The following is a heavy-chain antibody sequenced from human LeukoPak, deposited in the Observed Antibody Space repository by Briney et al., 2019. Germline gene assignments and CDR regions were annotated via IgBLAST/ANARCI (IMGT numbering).Heavy chain of an antibody. V-gene: IGHV3-21*01. D-gene: IGHD6-13*01. CDR2: ISSSSSYI. Sequence: GGSLTLSCAASGFTFSSYSMNWVRQAPGKGLEWVSSISSSSSYIYYADSVKGRFTISRDNAKNSLYLQMNRLRAEDTAVYYCARESGQQRDGDAFDIWGQGRMVTVSS. J-gene: IGHJ3*02. CDR1: GFTFSSYS. CDR3: ARESGQQRDGDAFDI.